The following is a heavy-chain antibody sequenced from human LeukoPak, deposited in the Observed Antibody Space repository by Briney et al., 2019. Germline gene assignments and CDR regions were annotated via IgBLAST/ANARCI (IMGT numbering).Heavy chain of an antibody. Sequence: PGGSLRLSCAASGFTVSSNYMNWVRQAPGKGLEWVSYISSSSSTIYYADSVKGRFTISRDNAKNSLYLQMNSLRAEDTAVYYCARVELWFGEPLGNYWGQGTLVTVSS. CDR1: GFTVSSNY. CDR3: ARVELWFGEPLGNY. CDR2: ISSSSSTI. V-gene: IGHV3-48*01. J-gene: IGHJ4*02. D-gene: IGHD3-10*01.